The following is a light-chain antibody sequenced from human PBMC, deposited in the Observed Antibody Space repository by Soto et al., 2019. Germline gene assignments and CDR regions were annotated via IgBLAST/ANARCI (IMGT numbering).Light chain of an antibody. V-gene: IGLV1-40*01. J-gene: IGLJ1*01. Sequence: QSVLTQPPSVSGAPGPRVTIPCTGSSSNIGAGSDVHWYQQLPGTAPKVLIYNNNNRPSGVPDRFSGSKSGTSASLAITGLQSEDEADYYCQSYDSSLSGYVFGTGTKLTVL. CDR2: NNN. CDR3: QSYDSSLSGYV. CDR1: SSNIGAGSD.